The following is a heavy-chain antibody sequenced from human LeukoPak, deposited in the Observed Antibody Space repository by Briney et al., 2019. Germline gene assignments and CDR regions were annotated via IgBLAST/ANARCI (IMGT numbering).Heavy chain of an antibody. CDR3: ARGRVSSSTWYSTYYYFFYMDF. D-gene: IGHD4-11*01. CDR1: DDSITMYY. J-gene: IGHJ6*03. CDR2: VYHTGST. Sequence: SETLSLTCTVSDDSITMYYWTWIRQPPGKGLEWIGYVYHTGSTKFNPSLNGRVSISRDTSNNFFSLTLRSVTAADTAVYFCARGRVSSSTWYSTYYYFFYMDFWGKGTTVTVSS. V-gene: IGHV4-59*01.